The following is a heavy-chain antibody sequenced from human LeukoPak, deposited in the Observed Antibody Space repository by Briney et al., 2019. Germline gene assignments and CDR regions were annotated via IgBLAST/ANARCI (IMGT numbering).Heavy chain of an antibody. CDR1: GFTFSFYT. V-gene: IGHV3-21*01. CDR3: ARHRTASDY. D-gene: IGHD3-16*02. J-gene: IGHJ4*02. CDR2: ITTDSSYI. Sequence: GGSLRLSCAASGFTFSFYTMNWVRQAPGRRLEWVSSITTDSSYIYYADSVKGRFTISRDNAKNSLSLQMNSLRAEDTAVYYCARHRTASDYWGQGTLVTVSS.